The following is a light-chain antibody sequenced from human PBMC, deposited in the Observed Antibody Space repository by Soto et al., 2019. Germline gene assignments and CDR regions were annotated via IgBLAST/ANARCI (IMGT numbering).Light chain of an antibody. J-gene: IGKJ4*01. Sequence: EIVMTQSPATLSVSPGERATLSCRASQSVGSDLAWYQQKPGQAPRLVIYEASTRATGIPARFSGSGSGTDFTLTISSLEPEDFAVYYCQQHAHWPLTFGGGTKVDIK. CDR3: QQHAHWPLT. CDR1: QSVGSD. V-gene: IGKV3-11*01. CDR2: EAS.